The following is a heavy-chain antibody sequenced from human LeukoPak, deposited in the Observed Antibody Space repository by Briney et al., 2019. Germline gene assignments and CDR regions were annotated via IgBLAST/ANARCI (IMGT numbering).Heavy chain of an antibody. CDR3: ARDGTSSDDY. Sequence: ASVKVSCKASGYTFSNFGISWVRQAPGQGLEWMGWISGNNDSPNYGQKFQGRLTVTTDSSTSTAYMELRNLRSDDTAVYYCARDGTSSDDYWGQGTLVIVTS. V-gene: IGHV1-18*01. D-gene: IGHD3/OR15-3a*01. CDR2: ISGNNDSP. CDR1: GYTFSNFG. J-gene: IGHJ4*02.